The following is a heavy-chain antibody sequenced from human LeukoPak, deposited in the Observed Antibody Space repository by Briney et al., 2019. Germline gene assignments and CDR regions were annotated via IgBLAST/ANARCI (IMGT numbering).Heavy chain of an antibody. CDR3: TTEKGYCSGGSCYGYAFDI. D-gene: IGHD2-15*01. V-gene: IGHV3-7*01. CDR1: GFTFSDYY. CDR2: IKQDGSEK. Sequence: GGSLRLSCAASGFTFSDYYMSWVRQAPGKGLEWVANIKQDGSEKYYVDSVKGRFTISRDNAKNSLYLQMNSLRAEDTAVYYCTTEKGYCSGGSCYGYAFDIWGQGTMVTVSS. J-gene: IGHJ3*02.